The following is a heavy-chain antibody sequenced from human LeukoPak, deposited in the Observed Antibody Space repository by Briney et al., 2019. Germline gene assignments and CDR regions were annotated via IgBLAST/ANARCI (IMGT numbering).Heavy chain of an antibody. Sequence: SQTLSLTCTVSGGSISSGDFHWSWIRQPPGRGLEWIGYIYYSGSTYYNPSLKTRVTISVDTSKNQFSLKLRSVTAADTAVYYCARAPDMVTSPNLYYFDYWGQGTLVTVSS. D-gene: IGHD2-21*02. J-gene: IGHJ4*02. V-gene: IGHV4-30-4*08. CDR2: IYYSGST. CDR3: ARAPDMVTSPNLYYFDY. CDR1: GGSISSGDFH.